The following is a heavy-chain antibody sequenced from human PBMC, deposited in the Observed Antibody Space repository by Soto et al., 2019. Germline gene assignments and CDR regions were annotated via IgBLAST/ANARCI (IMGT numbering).Heavy chain of an antibody. CDR3: TTELDYGDYLFDY. Sequence: GGSLRLSCAASGFTFSNAWMNWVRQAPGKGLEWVGRIKSKTDGGTTDYAAPVKGRFTISRDDSKNTLYLQMNSLKTEDTAVYYCTTELDYGDYLFDYWGQGTLVTVSS. CDR2: IKSKTDGGTT. D-gene: IGHD4-17*01. J-gene: IGHJ4*02. CDR1: GFTFSNAW. V-gene: IGHV3-15*07.